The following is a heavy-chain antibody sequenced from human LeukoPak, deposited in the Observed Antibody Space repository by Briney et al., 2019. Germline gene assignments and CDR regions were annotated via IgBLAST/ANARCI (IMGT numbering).Heavy chain of an antibody. V-gene: IGHV7-4-1*02. Sequence: ASVKVSCKASGYTFTSYGISWVRQAPGQGLEWMGWINTNTGNPTYAQGFTGRFVFSLDTSVSTAYLQISSLKAEDTAVYYCARGSSGVAALSRYYGMDVWGQGTTVTVSS. CDR1: GYTFTSYG. J-gene: IGHJ6*02. CDR2: INTNTGNP. CDR3: ARGSSGVAALSRYYGMDV. D-gene: IGHD6-6*01.